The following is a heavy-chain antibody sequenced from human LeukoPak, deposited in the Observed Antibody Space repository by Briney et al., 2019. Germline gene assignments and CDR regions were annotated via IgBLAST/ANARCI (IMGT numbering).Heavy chain of an antibody. J-gene: IGHJ4*02. D-gene: IGHD5-18*01. V-gene: IGHV3-30*03. Sequence: GGSLRLSCAASAFTFKKSGMHWVRQVPGKGLEWVAVISFDGSDKQYAESVEGRFTVSRDNSKDTVYLQMNSLRPEDTAVYYCARGTGYSYGIDYWGQGTLVTVSS. CDR1: AFTFKKSG. CDR3: ARGTGYSYGIDY. CDR2: ISFDGSDK.